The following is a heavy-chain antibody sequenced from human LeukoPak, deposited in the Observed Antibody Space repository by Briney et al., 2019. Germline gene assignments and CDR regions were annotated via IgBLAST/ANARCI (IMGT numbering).Heavy chain of an antibody. Sequence: GSLRLSCAASGFTFDDYAMHWIRQPPGKGLEWIGYIYYSGRTNYNSSLKSRVTISVDTSKNQFSLKLSSVTAADTAVYYCARELVGATGWFDPWGQGALVTVSS. J-gene: IGHJ5*02. CDR2: IYYSGRT. CDR3: ARELVGATGWFDP. V-gene: IGHV4-59*12. CDR1: GFTFDDYA. D-gene: IGHD1-26*01.